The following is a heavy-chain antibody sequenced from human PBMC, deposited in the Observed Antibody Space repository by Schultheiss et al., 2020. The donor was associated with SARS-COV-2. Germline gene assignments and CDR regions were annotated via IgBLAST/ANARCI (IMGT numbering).Heavy chain of an antibody. D-gene: IGHD4-17*01. J-gene: IGHJ4*02. V-gene: IGHV3-11*06. CDR1: GFTFTDYY. Sequence: GGSLRLSCAASGFTFTDYYISWIRQAPGKGLEWVSYISSTTGYTNYADSVKGRFTISRDNAKNSLYLQMNSLRAEDTAVYYCAMTLGRPPVTSLDYWGQGTLVTVSS. CDR2: ISSTTGYT. CDR3: AMTLGRPPVTSLDY.